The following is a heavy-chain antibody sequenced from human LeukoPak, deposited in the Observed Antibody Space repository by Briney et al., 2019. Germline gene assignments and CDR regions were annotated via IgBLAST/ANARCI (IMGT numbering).Heavy chain of an antibody. CDR1: GGSISRYY. J-gene: IGHJ4*02. D-gene: IGHD3-10*01. Sequence: PSETLSLTCTVSGGSISRYYWSWMQQPAGKGLEWIGRISHSGTTNYNPSLKSRLTMSVDTSKNQFSLRLSSVTAADTAVYYCARDSGSGDFDYWGQGTLVTVSS. V-gene: IGHV4-4*07. CDR3: ARDSGSGDFDY. CDR2: ISHSGTT.